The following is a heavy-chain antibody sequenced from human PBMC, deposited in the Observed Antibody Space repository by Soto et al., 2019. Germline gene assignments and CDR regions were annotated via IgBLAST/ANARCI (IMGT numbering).Heavy chain of an antibody. Sequence: GGSLRLSCAASGFTFSSYSMNWVRQAPGKGLEWVSYISSSSSTIYYADSVKGRFTISRDNAKNSLYLQMNSLRAEDTAVYYCARGAKQQLQYYFDYWGQGTLVTVSS. D-gene: IGHD6-13*01. CDR2: ISSSSSTI. V-gene: IGHV3-48*04. CDR3: ARGAKQQLQYYFDY. CDR1: GFTFSSYS. J-gene: IGHJ4*02.